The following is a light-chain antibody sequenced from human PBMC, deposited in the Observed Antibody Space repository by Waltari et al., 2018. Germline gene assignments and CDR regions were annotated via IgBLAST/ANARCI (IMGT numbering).Light chain of an antibody. Sequence: QSARTQPASESGSPGTSITISFTGSRRDIAVSYLVSWYQHHPGKVPKLSIYEVSERPSGVSGRFSGAKSGNTASLTLSDLQPEDGADYYCCSYAGDSTYVFGTGTKVTVL. CDR1: RRDIAVSYL. CDR3: CSYAGDSTYV. CDR2: EVS. V-gene: IGLV2-23*02. J-gene: IGLJ1*01.